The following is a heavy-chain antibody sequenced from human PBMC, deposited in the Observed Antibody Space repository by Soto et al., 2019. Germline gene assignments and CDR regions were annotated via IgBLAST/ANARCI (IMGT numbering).Heavy chain of an antibody. CDR1: GVSISSYY. J-gene: IGHJ4*02. CDR3: ARNRVTQSDY. D-gene: IGHD2-21*02. CDR2: IYYSGST. Sequence: SETLSLTCTVSGVSISSYYWSWIRQPPGKGLEWIGYIYYSGSTNYKPSLKSRVTISVDTSKNQFSLKLSFVTAADTAVYYCARNRVTQSDYWGQGTLVTVSS. V-gene: IGHV4-59*08.